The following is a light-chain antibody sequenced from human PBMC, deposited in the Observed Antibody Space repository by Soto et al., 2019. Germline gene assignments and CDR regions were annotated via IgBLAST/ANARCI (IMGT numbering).Light chain of an antibody. V-gene: IGLV2-8*01. CDR1: SSDVGGYNY. CDR2: EVS. CDR3: SSYTDSSNYV. J-gene: IGLJ1*01. Sequence: QSALTQPPSASGSPGQSVAISCTGTSSDVGGYNYVSWYQQHPGKAPKLMIYEVSKRPSGVPDRFSGSRSGNTASLTISGLQAEDEAHYYCSSYTDSSNYVFGTGTKVTVL.